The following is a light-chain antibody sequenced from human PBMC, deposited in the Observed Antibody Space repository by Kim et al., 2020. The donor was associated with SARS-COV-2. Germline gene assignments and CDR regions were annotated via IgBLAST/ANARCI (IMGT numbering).Light chain of an antibody. V-gene: IGKV3-20*01. J-gene: IGKJ1*01. Sequence: EIVLTQSTGTLSLSPGERATLSCRASQSVTSNYLAWYQRKPGQPPRLLIYGASSRATGVPDRFSGSGSETDFTLFITRLEPEDFAVFYCQQYGSSPWTFGQGTKVDIK. CDR3: QQYGSSPWT. CDR2: GAS. CDR1: QSVTSNY.